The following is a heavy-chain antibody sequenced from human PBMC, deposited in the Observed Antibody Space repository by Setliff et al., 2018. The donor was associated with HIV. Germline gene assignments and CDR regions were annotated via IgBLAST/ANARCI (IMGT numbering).Heavy chain of an antibody. Sequence: KPSETLSLTCAVYGGSFRGYYWSWIRQPPGKGLEWIGGINHSRSTNYNPSLKSRVTMSVDTPKNQFSLKVNSVTAADTAVYYCARGRHYSSSAPFGIDFWGQGTLVTV. D-gene: IGHD6-6*01. J-gene: IGHJ4*02. CDR2: INHSRST. CDR1: GGSFRGYY. CDR3: ARGRHYSSSAPFGIDF. V-gene: IGHV4-34*01.